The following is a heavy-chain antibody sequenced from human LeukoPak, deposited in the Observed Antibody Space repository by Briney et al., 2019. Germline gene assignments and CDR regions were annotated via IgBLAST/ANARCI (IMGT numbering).Heavy chain of an antibody. V-gene: IGHV3-23*01. Sequence: GGSLRLPCAASGFTFSTYAMSWVRQAPGKGLEWVSTINVGGSTYYADSVKGRFTISRDNSKNTLYLQMNSLRAEDTAVYYCAKAWRPGPATVTTYSSFDYWGQGTLVTVSS. CDR2: INVGGST. CDR3: AKAWRPGPATVTTYSSFDY. J-gene: IGHJ4*02. CDR1: GFTFSTYA. D-gene: IGHD4-17*01.